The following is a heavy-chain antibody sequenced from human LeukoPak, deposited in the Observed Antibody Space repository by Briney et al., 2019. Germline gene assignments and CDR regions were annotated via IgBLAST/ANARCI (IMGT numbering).Heavy chain of an antibody. D-gene: IGHD2-8*02. J-gene: IGHJ4*02. CDR2: IYSGGTT. V-gene: IGHV3-53*01. CDR1: GFAVSSNY. Sequence: GGSLRLSCAASGFAVSSNYMSWVRQAPGKGLEWVSVIYSGGTTYYADSVKGRFTFSRDNSKNTLYLQMNSLRAEDTAVYYCAKDGSWSCTDWGQGTLVRVSS. CDR3: AKDGSWSCTD.